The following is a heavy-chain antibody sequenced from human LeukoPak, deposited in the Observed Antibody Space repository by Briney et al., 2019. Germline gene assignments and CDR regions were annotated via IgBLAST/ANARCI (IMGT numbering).Heavy chain of an antibody. J-gene: IGHJ4*02. CDR2: IIPIFGTA. CDR1: GGTFSSYA. V-gene: IGHV1-69*13. Sequence: GASVNVSCKASGGTFSSYAISWVRQAPGQGLEWMGGIIPIFGTANYAQKFQGRVTITADESTSTAYMELSSLRSEDTAVYYCARVYDSSGYYLGLWYWGQGTLVTVSS. D-gene: IGHD3-22*01. CDR3: ARVYDSSGYYLGLWY.